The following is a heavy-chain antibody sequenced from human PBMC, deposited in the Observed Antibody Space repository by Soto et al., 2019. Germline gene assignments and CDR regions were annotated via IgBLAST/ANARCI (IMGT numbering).Heavy chain of an antibody. CDR2: IGPESGAT. J-gene: IGHJ4*02. V-gene: IGHV1-2*02. D-gene: IGHD5-12*01. Sequence: GASVKVSCKASGYIFTAYSMHWVRQAPGQGPEWMGEIGPESGATRYAQKFQGRVTMTRDMSITTVYMELNNLSPDDTAVYYCGRGRSGQIVVFYWGQGTPVTVSS. CDR1: GYIFTAYS. CDR3: GRGRSGQIVVFY.